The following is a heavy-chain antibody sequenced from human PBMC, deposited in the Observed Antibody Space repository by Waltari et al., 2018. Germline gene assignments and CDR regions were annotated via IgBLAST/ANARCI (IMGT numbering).Heavy chain of an antibody. J-gene: IGHJ3*02. Sequence: EVQLVESGGGLVQPGGSLRLSCAASGFTFSDHYMDWVRQAPGKGLEWVGRTRNKANSYTTEYTASVKGSFTISRDDSKNSLYLQMNSLKTEDTAVYYCAVLAAAGTPSPGGAFDIWGQGTMVTVSS. CDR3: AVLAAAGTPSPGGAFDI. CDR2: TRNKANSYTT. D-gene: IGHD6-13*01. CDR1: GFTFSDHY. V-gene: IGHV3-72*01.